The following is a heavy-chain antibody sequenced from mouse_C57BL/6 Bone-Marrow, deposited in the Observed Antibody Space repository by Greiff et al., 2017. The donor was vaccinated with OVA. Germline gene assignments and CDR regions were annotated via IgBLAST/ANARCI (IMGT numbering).Heavy chain of an antibody. D-gene: IGHD1-1*01. CDR3: ARGITTVVERAWFAY. CDR1: GYTFTSYW. CDR2: IYPGSGST. V-gene: IGHV1-55*01. J-gene: IGHJ3*01. Sequence: QVQLKQPGAELVKPGASVKMSCKASGYTFTSYWITWVKQRPGQGLEWIGDIYPGSGSTNYNEKFKSKATLTVDTSSSTAYMQLSSLTSEDSAVYYCARGITTVVERAWFAYWGQGTLVTVSA.